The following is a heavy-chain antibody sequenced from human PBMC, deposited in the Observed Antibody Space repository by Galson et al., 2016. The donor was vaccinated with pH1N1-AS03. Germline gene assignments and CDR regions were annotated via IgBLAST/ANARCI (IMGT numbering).Heavy chain of an antibody. D-gene: IGHD6-13*01. Sequence: SVKVSCKASGYTFTNFGVIWVRQAPGQGLEWVGWISAYSGNTNYAQSLQGRVSMTTDPSTNTVYMELTRLTSDDTAIYYCARATAVGPPYFDYWGQGTVATVSS. CDR2: ISAYSGNT. CDR1: GYTFTNFG. CDR3: ARATAVGPPYFDY. V-gene: IGHV1-18*01. J-gene: IGHJ4*02.